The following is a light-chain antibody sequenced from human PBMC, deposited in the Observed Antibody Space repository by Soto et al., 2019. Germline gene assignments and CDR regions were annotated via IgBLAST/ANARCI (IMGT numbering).Light chain of an antibody. CDR3: QQYNGT. CDR1: QTISSW. J-gene: IGKJ1*01. CDR2: KAY. Sequence: DIQMTQSPSTLSASVGDRVTITCRASQTISSWLAWYQQKLGKAPKLLIYKAYSLEGGVPSRFSGSGSGTEFTLTISSLQPADSATYYCQQYNGTFGQGTKVEVK. V-gene: IGKV1-5*03.